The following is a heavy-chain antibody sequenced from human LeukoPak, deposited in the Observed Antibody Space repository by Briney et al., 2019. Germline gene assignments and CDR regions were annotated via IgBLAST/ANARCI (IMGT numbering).Heavy chain of an antibody. CDR2: ISGSGGST. Sequence: GGSLRLSCAASGFTFSSYAMSWVRQAPGKGLEWVSAISGSGGSTYYAGSVKGRFTISRDNSKNTLYLQMNSLTAEDTAVYYCAKSLGRSWYYFDYWGQGTLVTVSS. D-gene: IGHD2-8*01. CDR3: AKSLGRSWYYFDY. CDR1: GFTFSSYA. V-gene: IGHV3-23*01. J-gene: IGHJ4*02.